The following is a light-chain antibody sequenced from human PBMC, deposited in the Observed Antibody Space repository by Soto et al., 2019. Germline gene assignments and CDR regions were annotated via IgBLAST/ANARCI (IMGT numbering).Light chain of an antibody. CDR1: SSDVGGYNY. V-gene: IGLV2-14*03. CDR2: DVS. J-gene: IGLJ1*01. CDR3: SSYTSSSTLGV. Sequence: QSVLTQPPSASGSPGQSVTISCTGGSSDVGGYNYVSWYQQHPGKAPKLVIYDVSKRPSGVSNRFSGSKSGNTASLTISGLQAEDEADYYCSSYTSSSTLGVFGTGTKVTVL.